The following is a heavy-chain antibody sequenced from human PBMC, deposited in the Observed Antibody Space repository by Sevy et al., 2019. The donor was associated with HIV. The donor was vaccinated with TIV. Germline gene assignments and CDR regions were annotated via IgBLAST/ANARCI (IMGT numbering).Heavy chain of an antibody. CDR2: IKPDGSDK. Sequence: QLGGSLRLSCAASGFTFSKYWMSWVRQAPGKGLEWVANIKPDGSDKYYVGSLKGRFTIYRDNAKNSLYLEMNNLGAEDTAVYYCARVIDYGELGNWFDPWGQGTLVTVSS. V-gene: IGHV3-7*01. J-gene: IGHJ5*02. CDR1: GFTFSKYW. D-gene: IGHD4-17*01. CDR3: ARVIDYGELGNWFDP.